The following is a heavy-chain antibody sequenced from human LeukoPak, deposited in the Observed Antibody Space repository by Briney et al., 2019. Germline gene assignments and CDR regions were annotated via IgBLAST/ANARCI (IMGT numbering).Heavy chain of an antibody. J-gene: IGHJ4*02. D-gene: IGHD1-20*01. CDR2: ISSSSSYI. CDR1: RFTFSSYN. Sequence: GGSLRLFCAASRFTFSSYNMNWVRQAPGKGLEWVSSISSSSSYIYYADSVKGRFTISRDNSMHTVYLQMNSLRAEDTAVYYCAKDRITTTPDYLDYWGQGTLVTVSS. CDR3: AKDRITTTPDYLDY. V-gene: IGHV3-21*04.